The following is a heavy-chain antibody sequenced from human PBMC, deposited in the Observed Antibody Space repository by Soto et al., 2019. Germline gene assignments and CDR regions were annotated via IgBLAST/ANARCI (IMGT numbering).Heavy chain of an antibody. D-gene: IGHD1-26*01. CDR2: ISGSGGST. CDR1: GFSFNNYA. J-gene: IGHJ4*02. Sequence: EVQVLESGGGLVQPGRSLRLSCAASGFSFNNYAMSWVRQTPGKGLEWVSAISGSGGSTYYADSVKGRFTISRDNSQNTGYREMSRLRAEDTAVYHCAGEVGAFFRGRFDYWGQGTLVTVSS. V-gene: IGHV3-23*01. CDR3: AGEVGAFFRGRFDY.